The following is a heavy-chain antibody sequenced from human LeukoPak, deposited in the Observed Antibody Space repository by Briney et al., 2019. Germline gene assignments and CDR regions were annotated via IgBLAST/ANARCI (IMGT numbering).Heavy chain of an antibody. CDR1: GYTFTGYY. CDR3: ARDEYYDFWSGYYSRFDP. J-gene: IGHJ5*02. V-gene: IGHV1-2*02. Sequence: ASVKVSCKASGYTFTGYYMHWVRQAPGQGLEWMGWINPNSGGTNYAQRFQGRVTMTRDTSISTAYMELSRLRSDDTAVYYCARDEYYDFWSGYYSRFDPWGQGTLVTVSS. D-gene: IGHD3-3*01. CDR2: INPNSGGT.